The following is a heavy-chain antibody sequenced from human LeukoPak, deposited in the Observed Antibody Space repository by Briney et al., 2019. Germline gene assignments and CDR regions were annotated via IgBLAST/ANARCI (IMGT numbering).Heavy chain of an antibody. CDR2: INSDGIST. CDR1: GFTFSSYW. Sequence: PGGSLRLSCAASGFTFSSYWMHWVRQAPGKGLVWVSRINSDGISTKYAASVKGRFTISRENAKNTLFLQMNSLRAEDTAVYYCASAPPGIAAYFDYGGQGTLVTVSS. V-gene: IGHV3-74*03. D-gene: IGHD6-13*01. CDR3: ASAPPGIAAYFDY. J-gene: IGHJ4*02.